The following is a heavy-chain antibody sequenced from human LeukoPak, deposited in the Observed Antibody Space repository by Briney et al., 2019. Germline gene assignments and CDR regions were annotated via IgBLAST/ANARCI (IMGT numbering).Heavy chain of an antibody. Sequence: GGSLRLSCAASGFSFNTYGMHWVRQAPGKGLEWVAVISYDGSNKYYADSVKGRFTISRDNSKNTLYLQMNSLRAEDTAVYYCAREFLPYGSGSFVDYWGQGTLVTVSS. D-gene: IGHD3-10*01. CDR3: AREFLPYGSGSFVDY. J-gene: IGHJ4*02. CDR1: GFSFNTYG. V-gene: IGHV3-30*19. CDR2: ISYDGSNK.